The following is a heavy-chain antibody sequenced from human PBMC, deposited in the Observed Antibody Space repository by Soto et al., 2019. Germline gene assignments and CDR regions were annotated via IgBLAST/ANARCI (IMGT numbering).Heavy chain of an antibody. CDR1: GGSISSGGYS. J-gene: IGHJ4*02. Sequence: SETLSLTCAVSGGSISSGGYSWSWIRQPPGKGLEWIGYIYHSGSTYCNPSLKSRVTISVDRSKNQFSLNLSSVTAADTAVYYCSRVLATTKLKAGVIDYWGQGTLVTVSS. V-gene: IGHV4-30-2*01. CDR3: SRVLATTKLKAGVIDY. CDR2: IYHSGST. D-gene: IGHD1-1*01.